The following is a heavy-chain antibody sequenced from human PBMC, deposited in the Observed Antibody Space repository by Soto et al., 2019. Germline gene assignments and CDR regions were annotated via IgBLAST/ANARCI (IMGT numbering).Heavy chain of an antibody. J-gene: IGHJ4*02. Sequence: QVELVQSGAEVKKPGASVKVSCRASGYTFTSYDINWVRQATGQGLEWMGWMNPNSGNTRYAQKFKGRVTMTTNTSISTAYMELSSLRSGDTAVYYCATATIAATGLGYWGQGTPVTVSS. D-gene: IGHD6-13*01. CDR1: GYTFTSYD. V-gene: IGHV1-8*01. CDR2: MNPNSGNT. CDR3: ATATIAATGLGY.